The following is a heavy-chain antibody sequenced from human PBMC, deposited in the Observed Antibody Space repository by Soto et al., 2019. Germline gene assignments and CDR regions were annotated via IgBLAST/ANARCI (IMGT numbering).Heavy chain of an antibody. Sequence: GGSLRLSCAVSGFTFSSYWMSWVRQAPGKGPEWVANIKQDGVEKYYVDSVKGRFSIARDNAKNSLYLQMNSLRAEDTAVYYCARSRYYDSSAYHTIDYWGQGTLVTVSS. CDR1: GFTFSSYW. V-gene: IGHV3-7*01. J-gene: IGHJ4*02. CDR2: IKQDGVEK. CDR3: ARSRYYDSSAYHTIDY. D-gene: IGHD3-22*01.